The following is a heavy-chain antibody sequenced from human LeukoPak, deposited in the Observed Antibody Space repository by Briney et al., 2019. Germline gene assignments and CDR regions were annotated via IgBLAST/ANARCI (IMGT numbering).Heavy chain of an antibody. CDR1: GGSIRTSDYY. CDR2: IHYSGST. CDR3: ARHRVSVAAFFDY. D-gene: IGHD2-15*01. J-gene: IGHJ4*02. Sequence: SETLSLTCTVSGGSIRTSDYYWAWIRQPPGRGLEWIGIIHYSGSTFYKPPLKSRLTVSADTSRNQFYMKLSSVTAADTAVYYCARHRVSVAAFFDYWGQGTLVTVSS. V-gene: IGHV4-39*01.